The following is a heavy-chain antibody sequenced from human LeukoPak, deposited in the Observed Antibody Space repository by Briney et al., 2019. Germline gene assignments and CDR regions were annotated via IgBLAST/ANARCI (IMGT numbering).Heavy chain of an antibody. D-gene: IGHD3-16*01. CDR1: GFTFSSYA. J-gene: IGHJ6*04. V-gene: IGHV3-23*01. CDR2: ISGSGGST. Sequence: GGSLRLSCAASGFTFSSYAMSWVRQAPGKGLEWVSAISGSGGSTYYADSVKGRFTISRDNSKNTLYLQVNSLRAEDTAAYYCAKSLFYGPGGMDVWGKGTTVTVSS. CDR3: AKSLFYGPGGMDV.